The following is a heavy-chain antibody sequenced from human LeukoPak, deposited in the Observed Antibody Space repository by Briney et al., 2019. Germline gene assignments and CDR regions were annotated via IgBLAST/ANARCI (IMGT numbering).Heavy chain of an antibody. CDR1: GFTFSSYA. CDR3: AKDFFPPVPLGAFDI. V-gene: IGHV3-23*01. Sequence: PGGSLRLSCAASGFTFSSYAMSWVRQAPGKGLEWVSTITGNAGNTYYADSVKGRFTASRDNSRNTLYLQMNSLRAEDTAVYYCAKDFFPPVPLGAFDIWGQGTMVTVSS. J-gene: IGHJ3*02. D-gene: IGHD3-10*01. CDR2: ITGNAGNT.